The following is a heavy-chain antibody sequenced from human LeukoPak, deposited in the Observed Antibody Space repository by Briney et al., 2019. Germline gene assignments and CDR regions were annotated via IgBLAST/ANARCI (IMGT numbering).Heavy chain of an antibody. D-gene: IGHD6-19*01. CDR3: ARDLRRAVAGHYYYYCMDV. CDR2: INHSGST. Sequence: ASETLSLTCAVYGGSFSGYYWSWIRQPPGKGLEWIGEINHSGSTNYNPSLKSRVTISVDTSKNQFSLKLSSVTAADTAVYYCARDLRRAVAGHYYYYCMDVWGKGTTVTVSS. CDR1: GGSFSGYY. J-gene: IGHJ6*04. V-gene: IGHV4-34*01.